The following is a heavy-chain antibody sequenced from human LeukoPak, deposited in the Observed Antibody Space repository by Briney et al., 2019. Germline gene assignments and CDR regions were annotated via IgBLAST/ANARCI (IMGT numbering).Heavy chain of an antibody. D-gene: IGHD6-25*01. Sequence: PGGSLRLSCAASGFTFSDYFMSWIRQAPGKGLEWISYIGSSGSPIYYADSVRGRFTISRDNAKNSLHLQMNSLRAEDTAVYYCVRLPAADGPIDSWGQGTLVTVSS. V-gene: IGHV3-11*01. CDR1: GFTFSDYF. CDR3: VRLPAADGPIDS. J-gene: IGHJ4*02. CDR2: IGSSGSPI.